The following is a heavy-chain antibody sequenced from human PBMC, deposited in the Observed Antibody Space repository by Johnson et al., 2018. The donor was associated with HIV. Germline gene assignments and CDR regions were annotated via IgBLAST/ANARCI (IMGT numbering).Heavy chain of an antibody. V-gene: IGHV3-30*03. J-gene: IGHJ3*01. Sequence: QVQLVESGGGVVQPGRSLRISCAASGFTFSSYGMHWVRQAPGKGLEWVAVISYDGSNKYYADSVKGRFTISRDNSKNTLYLQMNSLRAEDTAMYYCARDGESQQLPLGDAFDVWGQGTMVIVSS. D-gene: IGHD6-13*01. CDR2: ISYDGSNK. CDR1: GFTFSSYG. CDR3: ARDGESQQLPLGDAFDV.